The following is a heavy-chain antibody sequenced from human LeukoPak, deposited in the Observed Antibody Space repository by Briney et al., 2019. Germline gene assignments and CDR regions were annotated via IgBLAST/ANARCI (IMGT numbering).Heavy chain of an antibody. CDR2: INPSGGST. Sequence: ASVKVSCKASGYTFTSYYMHWVRQAPGQGLEWMGIINPSGGSTSYAQKFQGRVTMTRDTSTSTVYMELSSLRSEDTAVYYCARDRADFWSGYYALSTLWYWGQGTLVTVSS. J-gene: IGHJ4*02. V-gene: IGHV1-46*01. CDR3: ARDRADFWSGYYALSTLWY. D-gene: IGHD3-3*01. CDR1: GYTFTSYY.